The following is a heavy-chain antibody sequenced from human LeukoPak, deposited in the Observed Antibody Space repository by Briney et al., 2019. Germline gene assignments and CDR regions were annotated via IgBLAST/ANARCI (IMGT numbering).Heavy chain of an antibody. CDR1: GYTFTNYD. CDR3: ARDRFRMYYYDSSGYYGVFDP. D-gene: IGHD3-22*01. CDR2: IIPIFGTA. Sequence: ASVKVSCKTSGYTFTNYDISWVRQAPGQGLEWMGGIIPIFGTANYAQKFQGRVTITADESTSTAYMELSSLRSEDTAVYYCARDRFRMYYYDSSGYYGVFDPWGQGTLVTVSS. J-gene: IGHJ5*02. V-gene: IGHV1-69*13.